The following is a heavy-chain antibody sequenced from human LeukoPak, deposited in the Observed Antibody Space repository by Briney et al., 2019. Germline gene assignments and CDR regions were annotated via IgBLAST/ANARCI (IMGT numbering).Heavy chain of an antibody. J-gene: IGHJ4*02. D-gene: IGHD3-10*01. V-gene: IGHV4-59*01. CDR2: IYYSGST. Sequence: PSETLSLTCTVSGGSISSYYWSWIRQPPGEGLEWIGYIYYSGSTNYNPSLKSRVTISVDTSKNQFSLKLSSVTAADTAVYYCARVGSITMVRGVIWYYFDYWGQGTLVTVSS. CDR3: ARVGSITMVRGVIWYYFDY. CDR1: GGSISSYY.